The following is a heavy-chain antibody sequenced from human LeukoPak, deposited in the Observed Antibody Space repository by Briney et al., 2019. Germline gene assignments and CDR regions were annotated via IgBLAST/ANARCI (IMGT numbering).Heavy chain of an antibody. CDR2: IYYSGST. J-gene: IGHJ5*02. D-gene: IGHD3-10*01. CDR1: GGSISSSSYY. Sequence: PSETLSLTCTVSGGSISSSSYYWGWLRQPPGKGLEWIGSIYYSGSTYYNPSLKSRVTISVDTSKNQFSLKLSSVTAADTAVYYCARQAGGDWFDPWGQGTLVTVSS. CDR3: ARQAGGDWFDP. V-gene: IGHV4-39*01.